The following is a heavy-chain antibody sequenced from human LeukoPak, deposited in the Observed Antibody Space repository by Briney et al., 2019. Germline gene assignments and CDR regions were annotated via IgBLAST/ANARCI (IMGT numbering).Heavy chain of an antibody. CDR1: GGSISSYY. J-gene: IGHJ4*02. CDR2: IYYSGST. CDR3: ARAWNWNYAELGY. D-gene: IGHD1-7*01. V-gene: IGHV4-59*01. Sequence: SETLSLTCTVSGGSISSYYWSWIRQPPGKGLEWIGYIYYSGSTNYNPSLKSRVTISVDTSKNQLPLKLSSVTAADTAVYYCARAWNWNYAELGYWGQGTLVTVSS.